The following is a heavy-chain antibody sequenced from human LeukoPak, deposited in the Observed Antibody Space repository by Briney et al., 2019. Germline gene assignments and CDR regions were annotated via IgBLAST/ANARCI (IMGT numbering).Heavy chain of an antibody. CDR2: IYYSGST. J-gene: IGHJ4*02. D-gene: IGHD6-19*01. CDR1: GGSISSYY. Sequence: SETLSLTCTVSGGSISSYYWSWIRQPPGKGLEWIGYIYYSGSTNYNPSLKSRVTISVDTSKNQFSLKLSSVTAADTAVYYCARVTPVAVAGTSDYWGQGTLVTVSS. CDR3: ARVTPVAVAGTSDY. V-gene: IGHV4-59*08.